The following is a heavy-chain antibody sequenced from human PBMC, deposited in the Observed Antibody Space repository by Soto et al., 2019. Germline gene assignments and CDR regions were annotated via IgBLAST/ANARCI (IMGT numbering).Heavy chain of an antibody. J-gene: IGHJ6*02. D-gene: IGHD6-13*01. CDR3: AREAAAERNYYGLDV. CDR1: GYIFSRYG. Sequence: QVQLVQSGPEVRKPGASVKVSCKASGYIFSRYGISWVRQAPGQGLEWMAWISGYNGNTKFGERVQGRVNVTTDTSTSTAYMELRSLRSDDTAVYYCAREAAAERNYYGLDVWGQGTTSSSR. CDR2: ISGYNGNT. V-gene: IGHV1-18*04.